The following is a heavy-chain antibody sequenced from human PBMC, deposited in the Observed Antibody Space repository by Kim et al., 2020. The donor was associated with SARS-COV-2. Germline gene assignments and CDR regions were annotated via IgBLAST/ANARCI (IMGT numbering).Heavy chain of an antibody. V-gene: IGHV3-15*01. D-gene: IGHD3-16*02. CDR3: VADTAISDRQAFDS. CDR2: ITSDSGRT. Sequence: GGSLRLSCAASGLSFRPAWMNWVRQAPGKGLEWVGRITSDSGRTDYAAPVNGRFSISRDDAMDTLYLEMNSLKTEDTAIYYCVADTAISDRQAFDSWGQG. CDR1: GLSFRPAW. J-gene: IGHJ4*02.